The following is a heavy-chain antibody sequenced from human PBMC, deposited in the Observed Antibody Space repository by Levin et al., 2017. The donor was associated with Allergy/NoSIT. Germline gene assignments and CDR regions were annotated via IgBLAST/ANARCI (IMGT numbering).Heavy chain of an antibody. D-gene: IGHD3-3*01. CDR1: GFTFSSYE. CDR2: ISSTGSTI. V-gene: IGHV3-48*03. J-gene: IGHJ4*02. Sequence: GGSLRLSCAASGFTFSSYEMNWVRRAPGKGLEWVSYISSTGSTIYSANSVKGRFTISRDNAKNSLYLHMNSLRAEDTAVYYCARQLGNFWSGYNYFDYWGQGTLVTVSS. CDR3: ARQLGNFWSGYNYFDY.